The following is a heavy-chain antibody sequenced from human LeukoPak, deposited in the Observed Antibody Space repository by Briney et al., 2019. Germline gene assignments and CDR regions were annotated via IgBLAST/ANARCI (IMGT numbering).Heavy chain of an antibody. D-gene: IGHD1-26*01. J-gene: IGHJ4*01. V-gene: IGHV3-30*02. CDR2: IRDDGSNK. CDR3: AKDEKSGSFYFDY. CDR1: GFTFSSYG. Sequence: GGSLRLSCAASGFTFSSYGMHWVRQAPGKGLGWVAFIRDDGSNKYFADSVKGRFTISRDNSKNTLSLQMNSLRAEDTAVYYCAKDEKSGSFYFDYWGHGTLVTVSS.